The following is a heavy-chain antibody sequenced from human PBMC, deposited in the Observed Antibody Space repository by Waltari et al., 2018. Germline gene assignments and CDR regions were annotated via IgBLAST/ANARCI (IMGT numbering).Heavy chain of an antibody. CDR3: ARGFTMVRGVISYFDY. CDR1: GGSFSGYY. CDR2: INHSGST. J-gene: IGHJ4*02. Sequence: QVQLQQWGAGLLKPSETLSLTCAVYGGSFSGYYWSWIRQPPGKGLEWIGEINHSGSTNYNPSLKSRVTISVDTSKNQFSLKLSSVTAADTAVYYCARGFTMVRGVISYFDYWGQGTLVTVSS. D-gene: IGHD3-10*01. V-gene: IGHV4-34*01.